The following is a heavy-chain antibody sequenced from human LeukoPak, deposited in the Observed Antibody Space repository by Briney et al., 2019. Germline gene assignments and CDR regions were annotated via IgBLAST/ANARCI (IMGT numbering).Heavy chain of an antibody. CDR1: GFTFSSYA. D-gene: IGHD1-26*01. Sequence: GGSLRLSCAASGFTFSSYAMSWVRQAPGKGLEWVSAISGSGGSTYYADSVKGRFTIYRDNSKNTLYLQMNSLRAEDTAVYYCAKDVIAGSYRTFDYWGQGTLVTVSS. CDR2: ISGSGGST. V-gene: IGHV3-23*01. J-gene: IGHJ4*02. CDR3: AKDVIAGSYRTFDY.